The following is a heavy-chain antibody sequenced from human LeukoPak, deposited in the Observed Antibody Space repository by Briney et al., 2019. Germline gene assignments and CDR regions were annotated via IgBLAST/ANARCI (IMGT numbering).Heavy chain of an antibody. CDR3: ARLGDDYGDPGDFDI. CDR1: GGSISSSSYY. Sequence: SQTLSLTCTVSGGSISSSSYYWGWIRQPPGKGLEWIGSIYYSGSTYYNPSLKSRATISVDTSKNQFSLKLSSVTAADTAVYYCARLGDDYGDPGDFDIWGQGTMVTVSS. CDR2: IYYSGST. V-gene: IGHV4-39*01. D-gene: IGHD4-17*01. J-gene: IGHJ3*02.